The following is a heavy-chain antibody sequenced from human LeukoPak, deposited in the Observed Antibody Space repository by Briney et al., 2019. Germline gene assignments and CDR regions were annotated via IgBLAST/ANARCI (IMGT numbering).Heavy chain of an antibody. CDR2: INQDGSDH. Sequence: GGSLRLSCAASGFTFSAYWMSWVRQAPGKGPEWVASINQDGSDHYYVDSVKGRFSISRDNAKDSLYLQMSSLRVEDTAVYYCVRGRPYWGQGTLVTVSS. CDR3: VRGRPY. J-gene: IGHJ4*02. CDR1: GFTFSAYW. V-gene: IGHV3-7*05.